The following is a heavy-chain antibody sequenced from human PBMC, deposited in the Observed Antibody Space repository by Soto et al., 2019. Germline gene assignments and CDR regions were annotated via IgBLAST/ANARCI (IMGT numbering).Heavy chain of an antibody. J-gene: IGHJ4*02. V-gene: IGHV1-2*04. CDR2: INPNSGGT. D-gene: IGHD3-10*01. Sequence: QVQLVQSGAEVKKPGASVKVSCKASGYTFTGYYMHWVRQAPGQGLEWMGWINPNSGGTNDAQKLQGWVTMTRHTAISTAYMELSRLRSDDTAVYSCAKAGDRNDFDYWGQGTLVTVSS. CDR3: AKAGDRNDFDY. CDR1: GYTFTGYY.